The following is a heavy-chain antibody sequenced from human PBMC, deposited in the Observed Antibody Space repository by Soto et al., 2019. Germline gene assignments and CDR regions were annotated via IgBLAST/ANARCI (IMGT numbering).Heavy chain of an antibody. V-gene: IGHV3-21*01. Sequence: GGSLRLSCAASGFTFSSYSMNWVRQAPGKGLEWVSSISSSSSYIYYADSVKGRFTISRDNAKNSLYLQMNSLRAEDTAVYYCARGRGGILTGYSNTPYYYYYMDVWGKGTTVTVSS. CDR1: GFTFSSYS. CDR2: ISSSSSYI. CDR3: ARGRGGILTGYSNTPYYYYYMDV. J-gene: IGHJ6*03. D-gene: IGHD3-9*01.